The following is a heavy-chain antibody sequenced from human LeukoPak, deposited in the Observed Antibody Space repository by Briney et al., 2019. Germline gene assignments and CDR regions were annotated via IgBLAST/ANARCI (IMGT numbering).Heavy chain of an antibody. Sequence: SVKVSCKASGGTFSSYAISWVRQAPGQGLEWMGGIIPIFGTANYAQKFQGRVTITRNTSISTAYMELSSLRSEDTAVYYCARVGSIYSSSRGNWFDPWGQGTLVTVSS. D-gene: IGHD6-13*01. CDR1: GGTFSSYA. V-gene: IGHV1-69*05. J-gene: IGHJ5*02. CDR2: IIPIFGTA. CDR3: ARVGSIYSSSRGNWFDP.